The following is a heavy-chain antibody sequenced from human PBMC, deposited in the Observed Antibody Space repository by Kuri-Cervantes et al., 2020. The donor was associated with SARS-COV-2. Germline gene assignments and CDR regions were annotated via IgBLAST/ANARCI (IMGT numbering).Heavy chain of an antibody. CDR3: AKVETANLDY. Sequence: ETLSLSCAASGFTFSSYSMNWVRQAPGKGLEWVSSSSSSCSYIYYADSVKGRFTISRDNSKNSLYLEMNSLGTADTAVYYCAKVETANLDYWGQGTLVTVSS. D-gene: IGHD3-3*01. J-gene: IGHJ4*02. CDR1: GFTFSSYS. V-gene: IGHV3-21*06. CDR2: SSSSCSYI.